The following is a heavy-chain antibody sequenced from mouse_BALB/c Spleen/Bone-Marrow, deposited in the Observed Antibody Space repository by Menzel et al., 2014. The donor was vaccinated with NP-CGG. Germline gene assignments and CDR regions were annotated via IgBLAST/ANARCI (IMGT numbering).Heavy chain of an antibody. CDR2: INPSSGYT. J-gene: IGHJ3*01. D-gene: IGHD2-1*01. CDR3: AREVYGKPFVY. Sequence: VQLQESGAELARPGASVKMSCKASGYTFTSYTMHWVKQRPGQGLEWIGYINPSSGYTNYNQKFKDKATLTADKSSSTAYMQLSSLTSEDSAVYYCAREVYGKPFVYWGQGTLVTVSA. CDR1: GYTFTSYT. V-gene: IGHV1-4*01.